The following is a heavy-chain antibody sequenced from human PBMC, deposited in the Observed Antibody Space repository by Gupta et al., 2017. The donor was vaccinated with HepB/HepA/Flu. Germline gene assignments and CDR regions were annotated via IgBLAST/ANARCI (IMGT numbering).Heavy chain of an antibody. Sequence: EVQLLESGGGLVQAGGSLRLSCPASGFSFSTYAMSWVPQAPGKGLAWVSAISYNGNNTSYADSVKGRFTISRDNSKNTLYLQMNSLTAEDTAIYYCAKRVIAPVRSYYFDFWGQGTLITVSS. D-gene: IGHD2-21*01. V-gene: IGHV3-23*01. CDR3: AKRVIAPVRSYYFDF. J-gene: IGHJ4*02. CDR2: ISYNGNNT. CDR1: GFSFSTYA.